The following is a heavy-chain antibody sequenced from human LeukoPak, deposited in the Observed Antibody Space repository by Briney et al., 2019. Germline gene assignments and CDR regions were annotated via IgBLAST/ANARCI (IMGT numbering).Heavy chain of an antibody. CDR3: ATLRYCSSTSCARHAFDI. Sequence: GASVKDSCKFSGYTLTELYMHSVRQAPGKGLEWMGGFDPEDGETIYAQKFQGRVTMTEDTSTDTAYMELSSLRSEDTAVYYCATLRYCSSTSCARHAFDIWGQGTMVTVSS. J-gene: IGHJ3*02. CDR2: FDPEDGET. V-gene: IGHV1-24*01. CDR1: GYTLTELY. D-gene: IGHD2-2*01.